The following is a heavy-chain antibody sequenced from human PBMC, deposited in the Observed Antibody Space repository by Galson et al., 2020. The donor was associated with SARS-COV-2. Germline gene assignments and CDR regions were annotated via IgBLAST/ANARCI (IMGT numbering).Heavy chain of an antibody. J-gene: IGHJ2*01. CDR1: GLTFTKYT. Sequence: GGSLRLSCAASGLTFTKYTMNWVRQAPGKGPEWLSSMSSSGSQIFYAASVRGRFTISRDNAKNSLYLQMNRVRAEDTAVYYCAKAVGTAAVYYWYFDLWGRGTLVTVSS. CDR2: MSSSGSQI. CDR3: AKAVGTAAVYYWYFDL. V-gene: IGHV3-21*01. D-gene: IGHD6-13*01.